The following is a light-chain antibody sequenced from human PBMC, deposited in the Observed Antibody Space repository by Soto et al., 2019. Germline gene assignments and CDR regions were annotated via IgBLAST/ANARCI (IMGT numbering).Light chain of an antibody. Sequence: QSVLTQPASVSGSPGQSITISCTGTSSDVGNYNYVSWYQQHPGKAPKLMIYDVSNRPSGVSDRFSGSKSGNTASLTISGLQSEYEADYYCSSYTTISTLVFGGGTKVTFL. J-gene: IGLJ2*01. CDR1: SSDVGNYNY. CDR3: SSYTTISTLV. CDR2: DVS. V-gene: IGLV2-14*01.